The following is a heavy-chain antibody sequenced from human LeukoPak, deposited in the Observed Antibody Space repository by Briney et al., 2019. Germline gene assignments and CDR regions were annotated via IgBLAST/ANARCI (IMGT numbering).Heavy chain of an antibody. CDR1: GFTFSSDS. D-gene: IGHD1-1*01. J-gene: IGHJ4*02. V-gene: IGHV3-21*01. CDR2: ISVCILYI. Sequence: GGSLRLSCGASGFTFSSDSMGWVRQARGKGLEGVSSISVCILYIYYAHSMKGRFPISRDNAKNLLYLQMNTLRAEDTAVYFCVRDIQGTGSPLDYWGQGTLVTVSS. CDR3: VRDIQGTGSPLDY.